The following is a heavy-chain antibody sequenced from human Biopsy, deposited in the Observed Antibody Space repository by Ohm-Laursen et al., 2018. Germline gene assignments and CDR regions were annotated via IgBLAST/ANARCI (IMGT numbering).Heavy chain of an antibody. J-gene: IGHJ6*02. Sequence: SLRLSCAASGFTFSAYAIVWVRQAPGKGLEWVSAISSSTTSEYYADSVKGRVTISRDNADNSVSLQMNNLRLDDTAVYYCARWYGDLFYYYNGMDVWGQGTTVTVSS. D-gene: IGHD3-10*01. CDR3: ARWYGDLFYYYNGMDV. CDR1: GFTFSAYA. V-gene: IGHV3-21*03. CDR2: ISSSTTSE.